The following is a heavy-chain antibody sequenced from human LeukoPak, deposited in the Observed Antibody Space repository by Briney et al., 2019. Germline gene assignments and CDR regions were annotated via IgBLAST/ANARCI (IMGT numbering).Heavy chain of an antibody. Sequence: ASVKVSCRASGYTFTGYYMHWVRQAPGQGLEWMGWINPDSGGTNYAQKFQGRVTMTRDTSISTAYMELSRLRSDDTAVYYCARVVRGVIINPMGYWGQGTLVTVSS. CDR1: GYTFTGYY. CDR2: INPDSGGT. V-gene: IGHV1-2*02. J-gene: IGHJ4*02. CDR3: ARVVRGVIINPMGY. D-gene: IGHD3-10*01.